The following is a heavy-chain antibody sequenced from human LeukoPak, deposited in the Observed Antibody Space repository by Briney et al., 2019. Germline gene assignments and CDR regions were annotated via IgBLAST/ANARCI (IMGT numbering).Heavy chain of an antibody. V-gene: IGHV4-39*07. D-gene: IGHD1-20*01. CDR1: GGSISSSSYY. J-gene: IGHJ4*02. Sequence: SETLSLTCTVSGGSISSSSYYWGWIRQPPGKGLEWIGSIYYSGSTYYNPSLKSRVTISVDTSKNQFSLKLSSVTAADTAVYYCARDRFYSGYDSQGITGTTADYWGQGTLVTVSS. CDR3: ARDRFYSGYDSQGITGTTADY. CDR2: IYYSGST.